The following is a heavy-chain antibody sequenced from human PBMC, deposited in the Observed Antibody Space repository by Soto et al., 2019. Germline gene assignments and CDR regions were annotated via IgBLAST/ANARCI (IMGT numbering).Heavy chain of an antibody. V-gene: IGHV3-23*01. CDR1: GFTFSTYA. J-gene: IGHJ3*02. D-gene: IGHD1-1*01. Sequence: EVQLLESGGGLVQPGGSLRLSCAASGFTFSTYAMTWVRQAPGKGLEWVSGISDNGGTTYYADSVQGRFTISIDNSKSTLYLQINCLRAEDTAVYYCAKGRGTGTTRLGAFDIRGQGTMVTVSS. CDR3: AKGRGTGTTRLGAFDI. CDR2: ISDNGGTT.